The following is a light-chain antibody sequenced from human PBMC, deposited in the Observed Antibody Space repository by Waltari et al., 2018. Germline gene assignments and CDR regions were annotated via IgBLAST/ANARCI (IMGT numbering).Light chain of an antibody. Sequence: QSALTQPPSASGSPGQSITISCTGSARDIGAHDSVSWYQQHPGKAPKLLLYAVNRRPSGVPFRFSGSKSGNTASLTVSGLQTEDEADYYCSSYVGADTAVFGPGTKVTVL. CDR3: SSYVGADTAV. CDR1: ARDIGAHDS. CDR2: AVN. V-gene: IGLV2-8*01. J-gene: IGLJ1*01.